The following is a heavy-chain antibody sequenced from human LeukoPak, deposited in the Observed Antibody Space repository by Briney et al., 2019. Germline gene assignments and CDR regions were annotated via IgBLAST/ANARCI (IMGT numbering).Heavy chain of an antibody. CDR3: ARHVSLLAAAGMGGDY. CDR2: IYYSGST. J-gene: IGHJ4*02. D-gene: IGHD6-13*01. Sequence: PSETLSLTCTVSGGSISSSSYYWGWIRQPPGKGLEWIGSIYYSGSTYYNPSLKSRVTISVDTSKNQFSLKLSSVTAADTAVYYCARHVSLLAAAGMGGDYWGQGTLVTVSS. V-gene: IGHV4-39*01. CDR1: GGSISSSSYY.